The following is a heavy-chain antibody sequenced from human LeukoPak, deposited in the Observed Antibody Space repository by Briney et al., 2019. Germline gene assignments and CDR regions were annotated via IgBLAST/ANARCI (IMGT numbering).Heavy chain of an antibody. J-gene: IGHJ4*02. CDR2: IWYDGSNK. Sequence: GRSLRLSCAASGFTFSSYGMHWVRQAPGKGLEWVAVIWYDGSNKYYADSVKGRFTISRDNSKNTLYLQMNSLRAEDTAVYYCARGQQWLRRTYYFDYWGQGTLATVSS. CDR3: ARGQQWLRRTYYFDY. D-gene: IGHD6-19*01. V-gene: IGHV3-33*01. CDR1: GFTFSSYG.